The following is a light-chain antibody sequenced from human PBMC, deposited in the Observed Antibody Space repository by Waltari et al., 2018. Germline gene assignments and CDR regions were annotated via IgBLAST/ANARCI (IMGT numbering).Light chain of an antibody. CDR2: YVT. CDR3: CSYAGQYTWV. V-gene: IGLV2-11*01. Sequence: QSALTQPRSVSGSPGQSVTISCTGTSSNVCTYDYVSWYQQYPGKPPQLMIFYVTKPSSGVPDRFSGSKSDNPASLTISGLQPADEADYYCCSYAGQYTWVFGGGTKLTVL. CDR1: SSNVCTYDY. J-gene: IGLJ3*02.